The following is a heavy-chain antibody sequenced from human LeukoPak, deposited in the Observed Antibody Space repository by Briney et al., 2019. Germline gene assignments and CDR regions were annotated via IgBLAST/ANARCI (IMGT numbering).Heavy chain of an antibody. V-gene: IGHV3-21*01. CDR1: GFTFRNYA. Sequence: PGGSLRLSCAASGFTFRNYAMNWVRQAPGKGLEWVSSISSSSSYIYYADSVKGRFTISRDIAKNSLYLQMNSLRAEDTAVYFCARVGYYDFWSGPGYGMDVWAQGTTVTVSS. CDR3: ARVGYYDFWSGPGYGMDV. CDR2: ISSSSSYI. D-gene: IGHD3-3*01. J-gene: IGHJ6*02.